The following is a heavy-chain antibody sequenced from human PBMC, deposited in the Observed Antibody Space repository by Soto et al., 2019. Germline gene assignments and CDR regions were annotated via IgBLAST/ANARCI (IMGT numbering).Heavy chain of an antibody. CDR3: AKGTIAAAGSSLFFDY. V-gene: IGHV3-30*18. Sequence: GGSLRLSCAASGFTFSSYGMHWVRQAPGKGLEWVAVISYDGSNKYYADSVKGRFTISRDNSKNTLYLQMNSLRAEDTAVYYCAKGTIAAAGSSLFFDYWGQGTLGTVSS. J-gene: IGHJ4*02. CDR2: ISYDGSNK. CDR1: GFTFSSYG. D-gene: IGHD6-13*01.